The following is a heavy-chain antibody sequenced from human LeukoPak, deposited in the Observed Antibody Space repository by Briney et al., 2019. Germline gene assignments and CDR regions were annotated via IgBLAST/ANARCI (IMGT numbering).Heavy chain of an antibody. V-gene: IGHV3-21*01. CDR1: GFTFSSYN. Sequence: PGGSLRLSCAASGFTFSSYNMNWVRQAPGKGLEWVSSISSNGTYIFYADSLRGRVTISRDNAKNSLYLQMNSLRAEDTAVYYCARDTPLYDILTDATLGYWGQGTLVTVSS. CDR2: ISSNGTYI. CDR3: ARDTPLYDILTDATLGY. J-gene: IGHJ4*02. D-gene: IGHD3-9*01.